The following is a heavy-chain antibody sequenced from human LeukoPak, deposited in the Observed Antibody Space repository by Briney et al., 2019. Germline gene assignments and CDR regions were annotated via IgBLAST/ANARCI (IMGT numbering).Heavy chain of an antibody. CDR2: IYYSGST. CDR3: AREFGGYSSSSQIDY. Sequence: SETLSLTCTVSGGSISSGVYYWSWIRQPPGKGLEWIGYIYYSGSTYYNPSLKSRVTISVDTSKNQFSLKLSSVTAADTAVYYCAREFGGYSSSSQIDYWGQGTLVTVSS. CDR1: GGSISSGVYY. J-gene: IGHJ4*02. D-gene: IGHD6-6*01. V-gene: IGHV4-30-4*08.